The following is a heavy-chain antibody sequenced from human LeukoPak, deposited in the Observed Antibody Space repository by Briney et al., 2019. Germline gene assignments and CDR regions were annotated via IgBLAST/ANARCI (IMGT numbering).Heavy chain of an antibody. CDR2: IYPGDSDT. CDR3: ARWGYYDFWSGYSPHRYYYYYYMDV. CDR1: GYSFTSYW. J-gene: IGHJ6*03. V-gene: IGHV5-51*01. Sequence: GESLKISCKGSGYSFTSYWIGWVRQMPGKGLEVMGIIYPGDSDTRYSPSFQGQVTISADKSISTADLQWSSLKASATAMYYCARWGYYDFWSGYSPHRYYYYYYMDVWGKGTPVTVSS. D-gene: IGHD3-3*01.